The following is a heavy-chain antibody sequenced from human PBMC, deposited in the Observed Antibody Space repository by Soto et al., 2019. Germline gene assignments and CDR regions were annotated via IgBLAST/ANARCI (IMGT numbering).Heavy chain of an antibody. CDR3: AKDYCVRTSCYEEGFPDF. D-gene: IGHD2-2*01. J-gene: IGHJ4*02. CDR1: GYTFTSYA. CDR2: INAGNGNT. V-gene: IGHV1-3*01. Sequence: ASVKVSCKASGYTFTSYAMHWVRQAPGQRLEWMGWINAGNGNTKYSQKFQGRVTITRDTSASTAYMELSSLRVEDTAIYYCAKDYCVRTSCYEEGFPDFRSQGTLVTVSS.